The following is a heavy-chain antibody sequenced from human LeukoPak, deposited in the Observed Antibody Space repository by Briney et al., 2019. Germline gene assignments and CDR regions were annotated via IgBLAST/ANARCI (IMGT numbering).Heavy chain of an antibody. V-gene: IGHV3-21*01. Sequence: GGSLRLSCAASGFTFSSYTMNWVRQAPGRGLEWVSCISYSSNYIYYADSVKGRFTISRDNTKNSLYLQMNSLRAEDTAVYYCARERGSGWGGGIQHWGQGTLVTVSS. CDR2: ISYSSNYI. CDR1: GFTFSSYT. J-gene: IGHJ1*01. CDR3: ARERGSGWGGGIQH. D-gene: IGHD6-19*01.